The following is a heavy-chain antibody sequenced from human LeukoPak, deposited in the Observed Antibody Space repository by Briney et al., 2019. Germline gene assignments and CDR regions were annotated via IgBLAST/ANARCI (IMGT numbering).Heavy chain of an antibody. CDR3: VVDIVAGDYYYGMDV. D-gene: IGHD5-12*01. CDR1: GYTFTSYA. Sequence: ASVKVSCKASGYTFTSYAMHWVRQAPGQRLEWMGWINAGNGNTKYLQKFQGRVTITRDTSASTAYMELSSLRSEDTAVYYCVVDIVAGDYYYGMDVWGKGTTVTVSS. CDR2: INAGNGNT. J-gene: IGHJ6*04. V-gene: IGHV1-3*01.